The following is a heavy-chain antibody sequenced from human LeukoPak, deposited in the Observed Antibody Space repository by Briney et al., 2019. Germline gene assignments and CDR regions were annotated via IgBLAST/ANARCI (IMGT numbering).Heavy chain of an antibody. J-gene: IGHJ5*02. V-gene: IGHV4-59*01. D-gene: IGHD2/OR15-2a*01. CDR3: ARMGNRFTTWFDP. Sequence: SETLSLTCTVSGGSISGFYWNWIRQPPGKGLEWIGYVYYSGNTNYNPSLKSRVTISLDTSKNQFSLKLSSVTAADTAVYYCARMGNRFTTWFDPWGQGTLVTVSS. CDR2: VYYSGNT. CDR1: GGSISGFY.